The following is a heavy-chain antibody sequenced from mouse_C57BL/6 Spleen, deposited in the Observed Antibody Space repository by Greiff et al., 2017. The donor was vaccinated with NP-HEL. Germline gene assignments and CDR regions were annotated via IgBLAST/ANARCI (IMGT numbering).Heavy chain of an antibody. CDR1: GYAFSSSW. D-gene: IGHD2-3*01. CDR2: IYPGDGDT. V-gene: IGHV1-82*01. J-gene: IGHJ1*03. Sequence: QVQLQQSGPELVKPGASVKISCKASGYAFSSSWMNWVKQRPGKGLEWIGRIYPGDGDTNYNGKFKGKATLTADKSSSTAYMQLSSLTSEDSAVSFCARGADDGYYPHWYFDVWGTGTTVTVSS. CDR3: ARGADDGYYPHWYFDV.